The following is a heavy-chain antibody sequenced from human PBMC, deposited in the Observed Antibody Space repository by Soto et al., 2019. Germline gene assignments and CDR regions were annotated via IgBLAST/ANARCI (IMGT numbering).Heavy chain of an antibody. CDR1: GFTFSIYA. J-gene: IGHJ6*02. CDR2: ISSNGVST. Sequence: EVQLVESGGGLVQPGGSLRLSCAASGFTFSIYAMHWVRQAPGKGLEYVSAISSNGVSTYYANSVKGRVIISRDNSKNTLYLQMGSLRAEDMAVYYCARRQQGELYGMDAWGQGTTVTVSS. V-gene: IGHV3-64*01. CDR3: ARRQQGELYGMDA. D-gene: IGHD1-26*01.